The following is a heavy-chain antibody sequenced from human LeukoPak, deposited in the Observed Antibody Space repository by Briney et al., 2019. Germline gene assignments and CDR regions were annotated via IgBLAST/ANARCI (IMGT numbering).Heavy chain of an antibody. V-gene: IGHV4-39*01. CDR1: GGSVSSSDYD. Sequence: SQTLSLTCTVSGGSVSSSDYDWAWFRLPPGRGLEWIGSIHYSGGTYYNPSLESRFTISVDTSKNQFTLKLTSVTAADTAVYPCAPGGTGGTGGSWFDRWGKGTLVSVSS. CDR3: APGGTGGTGGSWFDR. J-gene: IGHJ5*02. D-gene: IGHD2-8*02. CDR2: IHYSGGT.